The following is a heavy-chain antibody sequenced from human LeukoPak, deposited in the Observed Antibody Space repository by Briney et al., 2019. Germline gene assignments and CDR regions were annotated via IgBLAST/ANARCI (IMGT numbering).Heavy chain of an antibody. J-gene: IGHJ4*02. D-gene: IGHD3-10*01. CDR3: ARGLRWYNSGIGY. CDR1: GYTFTSYD. CDR2: MNPNSGNT. V-gene: IGHV1-8*01. Sequence: ASVKVSCKASGYTFTSYDIHWVRQATGQVLEWMGWMNPNSGNTGYAQKFQGRVTMTRNTSISTAYMELSSLRSEDTAVFYCARGLRWYNSGIGYWGQGTLVTVSS.